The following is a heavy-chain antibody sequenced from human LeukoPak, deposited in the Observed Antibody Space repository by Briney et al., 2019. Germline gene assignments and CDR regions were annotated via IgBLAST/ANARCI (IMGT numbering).Heavy chain of an antibody. CDR1: GFTFSSYG. J-gene: IGHJ4*02. V-gene: IGHV3-23*01. CDR3: AKDTQLWLYYFDY. CDR2: ISGSGGST. Sequence: PGGSLRLSCAASGFTFSSYGMSWVRQAPGKGLEWVSAISGSGGSTYYADSVKGRFTISRDNSKNTLYLQMNSLRAEDTAVYYCAKDTQLWLYYFDYWGQGTLVTVSS. D-gene: IGHD5-18*01.